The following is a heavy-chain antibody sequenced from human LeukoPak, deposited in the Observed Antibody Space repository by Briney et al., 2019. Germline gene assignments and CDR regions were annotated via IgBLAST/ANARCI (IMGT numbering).Heavy chain of an antibody. D-gene: IGHD3-10*01. J-gene: IGHJ4*02. V-gene: IGHV3-74*01. Sequence: GGSLRLSCVTSGFTFSNHAMHWVRQAPGKGLVWVSRINEDGTTINYADSVKGRFTISRDNAKNTLYLQMDSLRAEDTAVYYCVRDFGGSRDYWGQGTLVIVSS. CDR1: GFTFSNHA. CDR3: VRDFGGSRDY. CDR2: INEDGTTI.